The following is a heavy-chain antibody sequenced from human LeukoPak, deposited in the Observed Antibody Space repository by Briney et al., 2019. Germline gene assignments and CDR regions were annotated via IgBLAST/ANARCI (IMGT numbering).Heavy chain of an antibody. CDR2: ISYDGSNK. D-gene: IGHD3-10*01. V-gene: IGHV3-30*04. CDR1: GFTFSSYA. CDR3: ARELPLWFGELSYGMDV. J-gene: IGHJ6*02. Sequence: PGRSLRLSCAASGFTFSSYAMHWVRQAPGKGLEWVAVISYDGSNKYYADSVKGRFTISRDNSKNTLYLQMNSLRAEDTAVYYCARELPLWFGELSYGMDVWGQGTTVTVSS.